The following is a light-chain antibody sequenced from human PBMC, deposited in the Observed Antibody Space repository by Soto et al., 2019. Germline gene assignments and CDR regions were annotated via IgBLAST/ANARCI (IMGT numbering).Light chain of an antibody. CDR1: SSDVGGYNY. J-gene: IGLJ1*01. V-gene: IGLV2-11*01. CDR2: DVN. CDR3: CSFADRYSLYV. Sequence: QSALTQPRSVSGSPGQSVTISCTGTSSDVGGYNYVSWYQQHPGKAPKVMIFDVNKRPSGVPDRFSGSKSGNTASLAISGLQTEDEADYYCCSFADRYSLYVFGTGTKLNVL.